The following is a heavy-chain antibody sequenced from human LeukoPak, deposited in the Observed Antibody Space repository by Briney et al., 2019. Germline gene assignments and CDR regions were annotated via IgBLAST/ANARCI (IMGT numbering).Heavy chain of an antibody. V-gene: IGHV4-59*04. CDR2: IYHSGST. CDR1: GGSMSSYY. J-gene: IGHJ4*02. CDR3: ARRNYYGSGSGDFDY. D-gene: IGHD3-10*01. Sequence: SETLSLTCTVSGGSMSSYYWSWIRQPPGKGLEWIGYIYHSGSTYYNPSLKSRVTISVDRSKNQFSLKLSSVTAADTAVYYCARRNYYGSGSGDFDYWGQGTLVTVSS.